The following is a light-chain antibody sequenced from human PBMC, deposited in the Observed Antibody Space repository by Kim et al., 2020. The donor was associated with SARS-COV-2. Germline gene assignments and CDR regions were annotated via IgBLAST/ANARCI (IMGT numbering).Light chain of an antibody. Sequence: EIVLTQSPGTLSLSPGERATLSCRASQSVSSSYLAWYQQKPGQAPRLLIYGASSRATGIPDRFSGSGSGTDFTLTISRLEPEDFAVYYCQQYGSSPPLWFGQGTKVDIK. V-gene: IGKV3-20*01. CDR3: QQYGSSPPLW. J-gene: IGKJ1*01. CDR1: QSVSSSY. CDR2: GAS.